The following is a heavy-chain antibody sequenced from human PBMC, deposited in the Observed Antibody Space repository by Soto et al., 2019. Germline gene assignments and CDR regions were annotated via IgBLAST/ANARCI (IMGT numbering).Heavy chain of an antibody. CDR3: GRVGRRRGGLDP. D-gene: IGHD3-10*01. CDR2: IYYRGHT. CDR1: GGSISGCDYY. J-gene: IGHJ5*02. V-gene: IGHV4-30-4*01. Sequence: QVQLQESGPGLAKPSQTLSVTCTVSGGSISGCDYYCSWIRQPPGKGLEWIGNIYYRGHTYFNPALKSGVTMSADASKNQFSRKRGSVAAADTAVYYCGRVGRRRGGLDPWGQGTLVTVSS.